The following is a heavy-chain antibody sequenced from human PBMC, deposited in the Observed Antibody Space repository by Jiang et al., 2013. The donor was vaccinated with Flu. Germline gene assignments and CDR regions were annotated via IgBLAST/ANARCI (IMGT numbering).Heavy chain of an antibody. CDR3: ARAVNIAAAGSWFDP. Sequence: VSGGSISSHYWSWIRQPPGKGLEWIGYIYYSGSTNYNPSLKSRVTISVDTSKNQFSLKLSSVTAADTAVYYCARAVNIAAAGSWFDPWGQGTLVTVSS. CDR1: GGSISSHY. J-gene: IGHJ5*02. V-gene: IGHV4-59*11. D-gene: IGHD6-13*01. CDR2: IYYSGST.